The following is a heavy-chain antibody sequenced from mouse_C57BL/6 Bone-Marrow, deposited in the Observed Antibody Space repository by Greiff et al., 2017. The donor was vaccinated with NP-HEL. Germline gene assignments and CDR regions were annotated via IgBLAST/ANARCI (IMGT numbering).Heavy chain of an antibody. CDR1: GYTFTDYE. CDR3: TIYYYGSSDY. Sequence: VQLQQSGAELVRPGASVTLSCKASGYTFTDYEMHWVKQTPVHGLEWIGAIDPETGGTAYNQKFKGKAILTADKSSSTAYMELRSLTSEDSAVYYCTIYYYGSSDYWGQGTTLTVSS. V-gene: IGHV1-15*01. J-gene: IGHJ2*01. D-gene: IGHD1-1*01. CDR2: IDPETGGT.